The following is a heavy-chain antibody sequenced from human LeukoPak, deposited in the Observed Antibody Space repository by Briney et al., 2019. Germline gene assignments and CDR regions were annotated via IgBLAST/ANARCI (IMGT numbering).Heavy chain of an antibody. J-gene: IGHJ4*02. CDR1: GGSVSSGSYY. CDR2: IYYRGST. D-gene: IGHD2-15*01. CDR3: ARDNCNGGSCYFDC. V-gene: IGHV4-61*01. Sequence: PSETLSLTCTVSGGSVSSGSYYWSWIRQPPGKGLEWIGYIYYRGSTNYNPSLKSRVTISVDTSKNQFSLKLTSVTAADTAVYYCARDNCNGGSCYFDCWGQGTLVTVSA.